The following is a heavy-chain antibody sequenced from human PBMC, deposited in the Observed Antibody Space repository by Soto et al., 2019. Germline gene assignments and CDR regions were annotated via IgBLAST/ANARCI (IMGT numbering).Heavy chain of an antibody. D-gene: IGHD5-18*01. J-gene: IGHJ5*02. Sequence: QVQLQESGPGLVKPSETLSLTCTVSGGSVSSGSYYWSWIRQPPGKGLEWIGYIYYSGSTNYNPSLKSRVTVSVDTSKNQFSLTLSSVTAADTAVYYCARGVPYSYGYVSWFDPWGQGTLVTVSS. V-gene: IGHV4-61*01. CDR1: GGSVSSGSYY. CDR2: IYYSGST. CDR3: ARGVPYSYGYVSWFDP.